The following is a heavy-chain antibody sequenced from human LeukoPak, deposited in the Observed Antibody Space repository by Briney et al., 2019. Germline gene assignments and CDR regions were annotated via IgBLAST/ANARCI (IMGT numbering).Heavy chain of an antibody. CDR1: GGTFSSYA. V-gene: IGHV1-69*13. CDR3: ARSLTGYYDSSGF. D-gene: IGHD3-22*01. J-gene: IGHJ4*02. CDR2: IIPIFGTA. Sequence: ASVKVSCKASGGTFSSYAISWVRRAPGQGLEWMGGIIPIFGTANYAQKFQGRVTITADESTSTAYMELSSLRSEDTAVYYCARSLTGYYDSSGFWGQGTLVTVSS.